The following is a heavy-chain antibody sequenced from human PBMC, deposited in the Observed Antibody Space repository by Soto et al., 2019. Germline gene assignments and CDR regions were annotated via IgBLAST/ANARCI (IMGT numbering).Heavy chain of an antibody. CDR2: INHSGST. CDR3: ARLSSSSWGAFDI. CDR1: GGSFSGYY. D-gene: IGHD6-13*01. V-gene: IGHV4-34*01. J-gene: IGHJ3*02. Sequence: SETLSLTCSVYGGSFSGYYWSWMRQPPGKGMEWIGEINHSGSTNNNPSLKSRVTISVDTSKNQFSLRLSSVTAADRAVYYCARLSSSSWGAFDIWGQGTMVTVSS.